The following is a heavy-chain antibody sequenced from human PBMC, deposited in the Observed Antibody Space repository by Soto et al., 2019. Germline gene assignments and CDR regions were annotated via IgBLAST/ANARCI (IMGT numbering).Heavy chain of an antibody. Sequence: GGSLRLSCAASGFTFSSYAMHWVRQAPGKGLEWVAVISYDGSNKYYADSVKGRFTISRDNSKNTLYLQMNSLRAEDTAVYYCARVKGGYSYGPDAFDIWGQGTMVTVSS. V-gene: IGHV3-30-3*01. D-gene: IGHD5-18*01. CDR3: ARVKGGYSYGPDAFDI. CDR1: GFTFSSYA. J-gene: IGHJ3*02. CDR2: ISYDGSNK.